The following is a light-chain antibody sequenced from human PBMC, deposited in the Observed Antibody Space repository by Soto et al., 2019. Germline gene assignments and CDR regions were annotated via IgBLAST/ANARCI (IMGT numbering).Light chain of an antibody. J-gene: IGKJ2*01. CDR2: KVS. Sequence: DVVMTQTPLSSPVTLGQPASISCKSSQSLVHSDGNTYLSWLHQRPGQPPRLLIYKVSHRFSGVPDRFSGSGAGTDFTLRISRVEAEDVGIYCCMQATHYRPYTFGQGTKLEIK. CDR3: MQATHYRPYT. V-gene: IGKV2-24*01. CDR1: QSLVHSDGNTY.